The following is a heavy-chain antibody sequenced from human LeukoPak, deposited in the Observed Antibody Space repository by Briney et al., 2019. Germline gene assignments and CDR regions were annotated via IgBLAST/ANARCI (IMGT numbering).Heavy chain of an antibody. J-gene: IGHJ6*02. CDR1: GFTFSSYA. V-gene: IGHV3-23*01. CDR3: ATSYQSSGFYYYYYGMDV. Sequence: GGSLRLSCAASGFTFSSYAMSWVRQAPGKGLEWVSAISGSGGSTYYADSVKGRFTISRDNSKNTLYLQMNSLRAEDTAVYYCATSYQSSGFYYYYYGMDVWGQGTTVIVSS. CDR2: ISGSGGST. D-gene: IGHD6-19*01.